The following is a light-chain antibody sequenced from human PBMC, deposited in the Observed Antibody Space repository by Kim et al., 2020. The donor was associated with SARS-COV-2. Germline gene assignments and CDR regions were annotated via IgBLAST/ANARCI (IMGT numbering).Light chain of an antibody. V-gene: IGKV3-11*01. CDR2: NES. Sequence: SPGERASVSIMASQSDSRNIGLYQQQPGPAHRLIIYNESDWATGIRVRFSVSGSGTDIDLTISSIGPEDVAVDYCQRRRNRTSLTFGGGTKVDIK. CDR3: QRRRNRTSLT. J-gene: IGKJ4*02. CDR1: QSDSRN.